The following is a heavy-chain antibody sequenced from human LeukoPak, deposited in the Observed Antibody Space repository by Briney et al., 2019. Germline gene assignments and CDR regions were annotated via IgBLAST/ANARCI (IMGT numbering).Heavy chain of an antibody. CDR1: GFTFSSYS. D-gene: IGHD1-26*01. CDR2: INSSSSYI. CDR3: ARDQRDSGSYYGHFDY. J-gene: IGHJ4*02. Sequence: GGSLRLSCAASGFTFSSYSMNWVRQAPGKGLEWVSSINSSSSYIYYADSVKGRFTISRDNAKNSLYLQMNSLRAEDTAVYYCARDQRDSGSYYGHFDYWGQGTLVTVSS. V-gene: IGHV3-21*01.